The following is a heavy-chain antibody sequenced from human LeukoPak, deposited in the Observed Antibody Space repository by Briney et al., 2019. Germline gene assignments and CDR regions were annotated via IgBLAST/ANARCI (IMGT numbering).Heavy chain of an antibody. V-gene: IGHV4-59*01. D-gene: IGHD3-10*01. CDR3: ARNLSGRGSGSYYKRYYYYMDV. Sequence: SETLSLTCTVSSVSLTNYYWSWIRQPPGKGLEWIGYIFFSGTTNYNPSLKSRVTISVDTSKNQFSLKLSSVTAADTAVYYCARNLSGRGSGSYYKRYYYYMDVWGKGTTVTVSS. J-gene: IGHJ6*03. CDR1: SVSLTNYY. CDR2: IFFSGTT.